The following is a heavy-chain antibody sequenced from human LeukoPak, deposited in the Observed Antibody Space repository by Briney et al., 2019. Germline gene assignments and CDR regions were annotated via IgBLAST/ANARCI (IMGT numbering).Heavy chain of an antibody. CDR3: AKRSYGPAGFDY. Sequence: PGGSLRLSCAASGFTINGYAMSWVRQAPGKGLEWVSAINGYGGYTFYADSVKGRFTISRDNSKNTLYLRMNSLRAEDTAVYYCAKRSYGPAGFDYWGQGTLVTVSS. V-gene: IGHV3-23*01. CDR2: INGYGGYT. D-gene: IGHD5-18*01. J-gene: IGHJ4*02. CDR1: GFTINGYA.